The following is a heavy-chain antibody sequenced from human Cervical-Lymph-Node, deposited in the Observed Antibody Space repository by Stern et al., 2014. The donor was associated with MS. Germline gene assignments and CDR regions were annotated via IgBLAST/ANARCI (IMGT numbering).Heavy chain of an antibody. Sequence: QVTLKESGPALVKPTQTLTLTCTFSGFSLSTSGMRVSWIRQPPGKALEWLARIDWDDDKFYSTSLKTRLTISKDTSKNQVVLTMTNMDPVDTATYYCARLGRSGAFDIWGQGTMVTVSS. CDR3: ARLGRSGAFDI. D-gene: IGHD1-1*01. V-gene: IGHV2-70*04. CDR1: GFSLSTSGMR. CDR2: IDWDDDK. J-gene: IGHJ3*02.